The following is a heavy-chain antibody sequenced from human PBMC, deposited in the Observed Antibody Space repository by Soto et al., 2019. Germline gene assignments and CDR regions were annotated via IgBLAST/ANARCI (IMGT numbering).Heavy chain of an antibody. D-gene: IGHD2-15*01. CDR3: AKADDIVVVVAATGSDY. Sequence: GGSLRLSCAASGFTFSSYGMHWVRQAPGKGLEWVAVISYDGSNKYYADSVKGRFTISRDNSKNTLYLQMNSLRAEDTAVYYCAKADDIVVVVAATGSDYWGQGTLVTVSS. V-gene: IGHV3-30*18. CDR1: GFTFSSYG. J-gene: IGHJ4*02. CDR2: ISYDGSNK.